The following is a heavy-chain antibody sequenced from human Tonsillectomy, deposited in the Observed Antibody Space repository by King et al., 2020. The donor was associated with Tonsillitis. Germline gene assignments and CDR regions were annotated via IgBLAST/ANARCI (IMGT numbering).Heavy chain of an antibody. Sequence: VQLVESGGGLVKPGGSLRLSCEASGFTFSDYYMTWIRQAPGKGLEWVSYISSSGDHMYYLDSVKGRFTISRDNAKNSLYLQMNSLRAEDTAVYYCVSGEAYFDFLVATYHYYGMDVWGQGTTVTVSS. D-gene: IGHD3-9*01. CDR1: GFTFSDYY. V-gene: IGHV3-11*01. CDR2: ISSSGDHM. J-gene: IGHJ6*02. CDR3: VSGEAYFDFLVATYHYYGMDV.